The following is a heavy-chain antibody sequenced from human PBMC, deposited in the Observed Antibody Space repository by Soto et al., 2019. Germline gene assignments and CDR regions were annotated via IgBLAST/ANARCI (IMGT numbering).Heavy chain of an antibody. CDR1: GGTFGNHA. J-gene: IGHJ4*02. CDR2: IIPVLGVG. CDR3: AREAGYTYGYVFDY. V-gene: IGHV1-69*01. D-gene: IGHD5-18*01. Sequence: QVQLVQSGAEVKKPGSSVRVSYKASGGTFGNHAISWVRQAPGQGLEWLGGIIPVLGVGDNAQNFQGRVTITADASTSTAYLELSSLRSEATALYYCAREAGYTYGYVFDYWGQGTLVTVSS.